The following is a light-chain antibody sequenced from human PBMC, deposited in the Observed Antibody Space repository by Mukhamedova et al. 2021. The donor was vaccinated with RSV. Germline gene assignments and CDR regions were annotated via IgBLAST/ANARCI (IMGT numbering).Light chain of an antibody. CDR1: SSNIGAGYD. CDR3: QSYDSSLSVV. Sequence: RVTISCTGSSSNIGAGYDVHWYQQLPGTAPKLLIYGNSNRPSGVPDRFSGSKSGTSASLAITGLQAEDEADYYCQSYDSSLSVVF. J-gene: IGLJ2*01. V-gene: IGLV1-40*01. CDR2: GNS.